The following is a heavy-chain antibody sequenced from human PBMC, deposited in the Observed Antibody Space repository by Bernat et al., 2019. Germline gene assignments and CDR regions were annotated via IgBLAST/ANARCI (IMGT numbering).Heavy chain of an antibody. Sequence: QVQLVESGGGVVQPGRSLRLSCAASGFTFSSYAMHWVRQAPGKGLEWVAVISYDGSNKYYADSMKGRFTISRDNSKNTLYLQMNSLRAEDTAVYYCARGGGDPYYFDYWGQGTLVTVSS. CDR3: ARGGGDPYYFDY. CDR1: GFTFSSYA. V-gene: IGHV3-30-3*01. CDR2: ISYDGSNK. D-gene: IGHD2-21*02. J-gene: IGHJ4*02.